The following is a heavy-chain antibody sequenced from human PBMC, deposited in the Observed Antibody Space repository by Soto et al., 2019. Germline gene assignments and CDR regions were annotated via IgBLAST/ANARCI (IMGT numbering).Heavy chain of an antibody. Sequence: QVQLQESGPGLVKPSETLSLTCTVSGGSISSYYWSWIRQPPGKGLEWIGYIDYSGSTNYNPSLISRITTTANAATTKSSRKVKSVTAADTAVYYCGGVASRLCASSYLDVWGKGTTVTVSS. D-gene: IGHD6-19*01. J-gene: IGHJ6*03. CDR2: IDYSGST. CDR3: GGVASRLCASSYLDV. V-gene: IGHV4-59*01. CDR1: GGSISSYY.